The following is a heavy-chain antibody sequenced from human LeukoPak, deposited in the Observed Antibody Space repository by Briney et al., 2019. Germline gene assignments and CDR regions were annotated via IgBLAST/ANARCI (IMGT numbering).Heavy chain of an antibody. Sequence: PGGSLRLSCAVSGFTFSAFSMNWVRQAPGKGLEWLSSISSSSRYINYADSVKGRFTISRDNAKNSVFLQMNSLRAEDTAVYYCAKVLIADSYYDSTGAHDGFDMWGQGTMVTVSS. CDR2: ISSSSRYI. V-gene: IGHV3-21*06. CDR1: GFTFSAFS. J-gene: IGHJ3*02. CDR3: AKVLIADSYYDSTGAHDGFDM. D-gene: IGHD3-22*01.